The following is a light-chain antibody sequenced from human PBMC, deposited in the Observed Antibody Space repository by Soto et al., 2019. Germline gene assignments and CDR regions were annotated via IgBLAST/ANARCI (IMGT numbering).Light chain of an antibody. CDR3: SSYTSSTFYV. J-gene: IGLJ1*01. CDR1: SSDVGGYNY. CDR2: EVS. Sequence: SALTQPGSVTGSPGQSSTISCTGTSSDVGGYNYVSWYQQHPGKAPKLMIYEVSNRPSGVSNRFSGSKSGNTASLTISGLQAEDEADYYCSSYTSSTFYVFGTGTKVTVL. V-gene: IGLV2-14*01.